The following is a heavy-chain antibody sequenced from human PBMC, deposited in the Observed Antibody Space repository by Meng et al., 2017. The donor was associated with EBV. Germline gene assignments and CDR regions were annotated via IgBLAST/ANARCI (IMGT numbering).Heavy chain of an antibody. CDR1: GYTFTSYG. CDR3: ARDGRLYDTPSPFDY. Sequence: QVKLGQSGAEVKQPGASVKVSCKASGYTFTSYGISWVRQAPGQGLEWMGWISAYNGNTNYAQKLQGRVTMTTDTSTSTAYMELRSLRSDDTAVYYCARDGRLYDTPSPFDYWGQGTLVTVSS. CDR2: ISAYNGNT. V-gene: IGHV1-18*01. D-gene: IGHD3-22*01. J-gene: IGHJ4*02.